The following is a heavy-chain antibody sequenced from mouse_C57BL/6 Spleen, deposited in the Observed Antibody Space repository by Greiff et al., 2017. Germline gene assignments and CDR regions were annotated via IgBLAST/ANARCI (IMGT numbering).Heavy chain of an antibody. CDR1: GFTFSDYG. CDR2: ISSGSSTL. V-gene: IGHV5-17*01. Sequence: EVLGVESGGGLVKPGGSLKLSCAASGFTFSDYGMHWVRQAPEKGLGWVAYISSGSSTLSSADTVKGRFTITRDNAKNTLFLQISSRRSEDAAVYYCALSHFDYWGQGTTLTVSS. J-gene: IGHJ2*01. CDR3: ALSHFDY.